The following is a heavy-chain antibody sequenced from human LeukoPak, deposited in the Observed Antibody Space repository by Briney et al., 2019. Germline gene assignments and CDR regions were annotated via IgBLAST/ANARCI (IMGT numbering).Heavy chain of an antibody. J-gene: IGHJ6*02. Sequence: ASVKVSCKASGGTFSSYAISWVRQAPGQGLEWMGGIIPIFGTANYAQKFQARVTITTDESTSTAYMELSSLRSEDTAVYYCATLGDVLRLFPLISLDGMDVWGQGTTVTVSS. CDR2: IIPIFGTA. V-gene: IGHV1-69*05. CDR3: ATLGDVLRLFPLISLDGMDV. CDR1: GGTFSSYA. D-gene: IGHD3-3*01.